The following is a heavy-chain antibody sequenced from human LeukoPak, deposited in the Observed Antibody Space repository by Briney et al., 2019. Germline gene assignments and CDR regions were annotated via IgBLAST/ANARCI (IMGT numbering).Heavy chain of an antibody. D-gene: IGHD2-2*01. CDR1: GYTFTGYY. Sequence: ASVKVSCKASGYTFTGYYMHWVRQARGQGLEWMGWINPNSGGTNYAQKFQGRVTMTRDTSISTAYMELSRLRSDDTAVYYCAREYCSSTSCYPPDVWGQGTTVTVSS. J-gene: IGHJ6*02. CDR3: AREYCSSTSCYPPDV. CDR2: INPNSGGT. V-gene: IGHV1-2*02.